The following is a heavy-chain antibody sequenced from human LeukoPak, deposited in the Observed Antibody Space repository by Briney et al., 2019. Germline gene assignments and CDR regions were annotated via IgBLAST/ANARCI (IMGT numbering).Heavy chain of an antibody. Sequence: SETLSLTCAVYGGSFSGYYWSWIRQPPGKGLEWIGEINHSGSTNYNPSLKSRVTISVDTSKNQFSLKLSSVTAADTAVYYCARGDRHSSSWCGSRAWFDPWGQGTLVTVSS. CDR1: GGSFSGYY. J-gene: IGHJ5*02. CDR2: INHSGST. CDR3: ARGDRHSSSWCGSRAWFDP. D-gene: IGHD6-13*01. V-gene: IGHV4-34*01.